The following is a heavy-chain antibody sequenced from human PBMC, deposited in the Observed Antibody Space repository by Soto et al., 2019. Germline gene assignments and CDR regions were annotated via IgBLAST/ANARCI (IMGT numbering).Heavy chain of an antibody. CDR1: GVSISHYY. V-gene: IGHV4-59*03. J-gene: IGHJ4*02. CDR2: ISQSGVT. Sequence: QVRLQESGPGLVRPSETLSLTCTVSGVSISHYYGTWIRQPPGHGLEWIGPISQSGVTTYNPALERRVTLSFDTSKIQPSLKFNSVTAAYTAIYYCAADPYPTVFLLWGQGTLVTVSS. D-gene: IGHD3-3*01. CDR3: AADPYPTVFLL.